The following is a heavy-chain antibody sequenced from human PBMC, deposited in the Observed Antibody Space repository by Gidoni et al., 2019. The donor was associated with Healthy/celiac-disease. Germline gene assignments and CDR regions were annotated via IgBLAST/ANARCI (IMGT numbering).Heavy chain of an antibody. CDR2: INAGNGNT. V-gene: IGHV1-3*01. D-gene: IGHD3-22*01. CDR3: AREEGYYDSSGYLVYFDY. CDR1: GYTFTSYA. Sequence: QVQLVQSGAEVKKHGASVKVSCKASGYTFTSYAMHWVRQAPGQRLEWMGWINAGNGNTKYSQKFQGRVTITRDTSASTAYMELSSLRSEDTAVYYCAREEGYYDSSGYLVYFDYWGQGTLVTVSS. J-gene: IGHJ4*02.